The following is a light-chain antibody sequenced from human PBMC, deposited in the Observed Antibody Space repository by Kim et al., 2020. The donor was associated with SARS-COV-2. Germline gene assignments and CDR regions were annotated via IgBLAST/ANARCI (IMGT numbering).Light chain of an antibody. CDR3: SSFTTSRTWV. V-gene: IGLV2-18*02. CDR1: SSDVGTYNR. Sequence: QSALTQPPSVSGSPGQSVTISCTGTSSDVGTYNRVSWYQQPPGTAPKLMIYEVTNRPSGVPDRFSGSKSGNTASLTISGLQVEDEADYYCSSFTTSRTWVFGGGNQLTVL. CDR2: EVT. J-gene: IGLJ3*02.